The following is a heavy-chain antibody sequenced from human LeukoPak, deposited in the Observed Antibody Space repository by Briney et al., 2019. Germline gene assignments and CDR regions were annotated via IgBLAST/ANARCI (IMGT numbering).Heavy chain of an antibody. CDR1: GGSISSGSYY. CDR2: IYTSGST. J-gene: IGHJ6*03. CDR3: ARDQIGYCSSTSCIYYYYMDV. D-gene: IGHD2-2*01. V-gene: IGHV4-61*02. Sequence: KPSQTLSLTCTVSGGSISSGSYYWSWIRQPAGKGLEWIGRIYTSGSTNYNPSLKSRVTISVDTSKNQFSLKLSSVTAADTAVYYRARDQIGYCSSTSCIYYYYMDVWGKGTTVTVSS.